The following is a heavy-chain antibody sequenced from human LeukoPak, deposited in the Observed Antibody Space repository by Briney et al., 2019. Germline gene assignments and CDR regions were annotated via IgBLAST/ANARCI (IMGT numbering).Heavy chain of an antibody. CDR3: ANSGGARGY. CDR1: GGSISTSNW. Sequence: SETLSLTCAVSGGSISTSNWWSWVRQPPGKGLEWIGQIYHSGSTNYSPSLKSRVTLSADKSKNQFSLELSSVTAADTAVYYCANSGGARGYWDQGTLVTVSS. CDR2: IYHSGST. V-gene: IGHV4-4*02. D-gene: IGHD3-10*01. J-gene: IGHJ4*02.